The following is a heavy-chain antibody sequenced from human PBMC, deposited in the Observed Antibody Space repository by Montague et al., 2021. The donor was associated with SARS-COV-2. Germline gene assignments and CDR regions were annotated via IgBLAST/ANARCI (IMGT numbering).Heavy chain of an antibody. CDR2: ISSSGSTI. D-gene: IGHD2-15*01. V-gene: IGHV3-48*03. CDR3: ARLGYCSGGGCIDP. Sequence: SLRLSCAASGFTFSSYEMNWVRQAPGKGLEWVSYISSSGSTIYYADSVKGRFTISRDNAKNSLYLQMNGLRAEDTAVYYCARLGYCSGGGCIDPWGQGTLVTVSS. CDR1: GFTFSSYE. J-gene: IGHJ5*02.